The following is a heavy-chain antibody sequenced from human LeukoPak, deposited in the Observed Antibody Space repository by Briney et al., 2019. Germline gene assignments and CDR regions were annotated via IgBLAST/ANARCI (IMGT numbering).Heavy chain of an antibody. CDR1: GFTFSSYS. Sequence: GGSLRLSCAASGFTFSSYSMNWVRQAPGQGLEWVSYISSSSSTIYYADSVKGRFTISRDNAKNSLYLQMNSLRAEDTAVYYCARIFGVVISWGQGTLVTVSS. D-gene: IGHD3-3*01. V-gene: IGHV3-48*01. J-gene: IGHJ4*02. CDR2: ISSSSSTI. CDR3: ARIFGVVIS.